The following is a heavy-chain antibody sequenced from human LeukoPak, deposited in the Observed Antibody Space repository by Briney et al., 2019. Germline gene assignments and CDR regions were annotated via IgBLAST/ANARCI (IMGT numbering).Heavy chain of an antibody. J-gene: IGHJ6*03. V-gene: IGHV3-48*01. Sequence: PGGSLRLSCAASGFTFSSYSMNWVRQAPGKGLEWVSHISSSSSTIYYADSVKGRFTISRDNAKNSLYLQMNSLRSEDTAVYYCAREGGGDSSGYYHSYYYYMDVWGKGTTVTVSS. CDR3: AREGGGDSSGYYHSYYYYMDV. CDR2: ISSSSSTI. D-gene: IGHD3-22*01. CDR1: GFTFSSYS.